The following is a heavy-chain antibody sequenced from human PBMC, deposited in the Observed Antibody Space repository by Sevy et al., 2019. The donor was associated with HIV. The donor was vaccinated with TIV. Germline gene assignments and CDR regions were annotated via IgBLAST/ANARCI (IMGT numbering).Heavy chain of an antibody. Sequence: SETLSLTCTVSGGSISSSSYYWGWIRQPPGKGLEWIGSIYYSGRTYYNPSLKSRVTISVDTSKNQFSLKLSSVTAADTAVYYCARHYLWFGDNWFDPWGQGTLVTVSS. V-gene: IGHV4-39*01. CDR1: GGSISSSSYY. D-gene: IGHD3-10*01. CDR3: ARHYLWFGDNWFDP. CDR2: IYYSGRT. J-gene: IGHJ5*02.